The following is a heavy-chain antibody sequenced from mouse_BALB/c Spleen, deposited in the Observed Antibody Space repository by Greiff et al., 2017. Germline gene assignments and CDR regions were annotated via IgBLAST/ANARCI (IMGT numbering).Heavy chain of an antibody. Sequence: DVMLVESGGGLVQPGGSRKLSCAASGFTFSSFGMHWVRQAPEKGLEWVAYISSGSSTIYYADTVKGRFTISRDNPKNTLFLQMTSLRSEDTAMYYCARSRTVGAMDYWGQGTSVTVSS. CDR3: ARSRTVGAMDY. V-gene: IGHV5-17*02. J-gene: IGHJ4*01. CDR2: ISSGSSTI. CDR1: GFTFSSFG. D-gene: IGHD2-10*01.